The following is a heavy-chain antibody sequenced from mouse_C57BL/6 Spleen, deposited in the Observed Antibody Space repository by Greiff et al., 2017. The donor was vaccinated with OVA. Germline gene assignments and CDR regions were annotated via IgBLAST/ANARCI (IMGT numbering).Heavy chain of an antibody. CDR2: IYPGSGST. Sequence: QVQLKQPGAELVKPGASVKMSCKASGYTFTSYWITWVKQRPGQGLEWIGDIYPGSGSTDYNEKFKSKATLTVDTSSSTAYMQHSSLTSEDSAVYYCAREATLGDVYWFAYWGQGTLVTVSA. J-gene: IGHJ3*01. CDR3: AREATLGDVYWFAY. CDR1: GYTFTSYW. V-gene: IGHV1-55*01. D-gene: IGHD3-2*02.